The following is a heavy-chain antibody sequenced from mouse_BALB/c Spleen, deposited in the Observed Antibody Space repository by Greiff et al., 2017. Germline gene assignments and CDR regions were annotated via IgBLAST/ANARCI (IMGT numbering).Heavy chain of an antibody. CDR2: ISSGSSTI. CDR3: ARRGYPYAMDY. Sequence: EVQLVESGGGLVQPGGSRKLSCAASGFTFSSFGMHWVRQAPEKGLEWVAYISSGSSTIYYADTVKGRFTISRDNPKNTLFLQMTSLRSEDTAMYYCARRGYPYAMDYWGQGTSVTVSS. V-gene: IGHV5-17*02. J-gene: IGHJ4*01. CDR1: GFTFSSFG.